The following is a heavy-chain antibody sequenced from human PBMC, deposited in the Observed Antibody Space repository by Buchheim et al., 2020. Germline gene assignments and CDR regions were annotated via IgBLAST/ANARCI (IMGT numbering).Heavy chain of an antibody. CDR2: ISYDGSNK. V-gene: IGHV3-30*18. CDR3: AKGSIAARPDLYYYYGMDV. D-gene: IGHD6-6*01. J-gene: IGHJ6*02. Sequence: QVQLVESGGGVVQPGRSLRLSCAASGFTFSSYGMHWVRQAPGKGLEWVAVISYDGSNKYYADSVKGRFTNSRDNSKTTLYLQMNSLRAEDTAVYYCAKGSIAARPDLYYYYGMDVWGQGTT. CDR1: GFTFSSYG.